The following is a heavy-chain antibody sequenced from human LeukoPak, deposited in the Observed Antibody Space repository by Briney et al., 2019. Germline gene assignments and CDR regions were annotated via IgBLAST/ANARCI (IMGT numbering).Heavy chain of an antibody. Sequence: PGGSLRLSCAASGFTFSSYAMHWVRQAPGKGLEWAAVISYDGSNKYYADSVKGRFTISRDNSKNTLYLQMNSLRAEDTAVYYCARDGGIAVAEFDYWGQGTLVTVSS. V-gene: IGHV3-30-3*01. J-gene: IGHJ4*02. CDR1: GFTFSSYA. CDR2: ISYDGSNK. D-gene: IGHD6-19*01. CDR3: ARDGGIAVAEFDY.